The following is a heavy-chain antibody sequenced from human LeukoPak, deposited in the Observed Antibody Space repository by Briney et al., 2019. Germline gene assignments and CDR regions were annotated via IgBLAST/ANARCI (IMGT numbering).Heavy chain of an antibody. J-gene: IGHJ3*02. V-gene: IGHV4-39*01. CDR1: GGSISSTTYY. CDR3: ARHFDNGDYKKTFDI. CDR2: IHYTGRA. Sequence: SETLSLTCSVFGGSISSTTYYWVWIRQPPGKGLECIASIHYTGRAYYNPSLKSRATISADTSKNHFSLKLSSVTAADTAVYYCARHFDNGDYKKTFDIWGQGTMVTVSP. D-gene: IGHD4-17*01.